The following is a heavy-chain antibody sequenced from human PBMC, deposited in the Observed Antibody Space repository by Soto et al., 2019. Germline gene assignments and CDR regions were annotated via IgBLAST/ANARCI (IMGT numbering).Heavy chain of an antibody. Sequence: GGSLRLSCAASGFTFSSYAMSWVRQAPGKGLEWVSAISGSGGSTYYADSVKGRFTISRDNSKNTLYLQMNSLRAEDTAVYYCAKCPFGGSCSLVDYWGQGTLVTVSS. CDR2: ISGSGGST. V-gene: IGHV3-23*01. J-gene: IGHJ4*02. CDR1: GFTFSSYA. CDR3: AKCPFGGSCSLVDY. D-gene: IGHD2-15*01.